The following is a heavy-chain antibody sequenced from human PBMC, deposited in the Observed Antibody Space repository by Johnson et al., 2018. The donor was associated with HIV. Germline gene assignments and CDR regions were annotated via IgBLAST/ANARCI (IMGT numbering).Heavy chain of an antibody. CDR1: GFTFNNYP. V-gene: IGHV3-30*04. CDR3: GRGGRVVMDDVFGI. D-gene: IGHD3-22*01. CDR2: ISYEGSNK. Sequence: QVQLVESGGGVVQPGRSLRLSCAVSGFTFNNYPMHWVRQAPGKGLEWVAVISYEGSNKYYANSVKGRFTIFRDNSKNTLYLQMNSLTADDTAVYYCGRGGRVVMDDVFGIGGQGTMVTVSS. J-gene: IGHJ3*02.